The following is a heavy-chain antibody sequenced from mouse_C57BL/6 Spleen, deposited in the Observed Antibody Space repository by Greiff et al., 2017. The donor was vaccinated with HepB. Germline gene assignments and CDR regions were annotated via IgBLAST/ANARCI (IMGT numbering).Heavy chain of an antibody. V-gene: IGHV1-7*01. J-gene: IGHJ3*01. D-gene: IGHD3-2*02. Sequence: QVHVKQSGAELAKPGASVKLSCKASGYTFTSYWMHWVKQRPGQGLEWIGYINPSSGYTKYNQKLKDKATLTADKSSSTAYMQLSSLTYEDSAVYYCARDSSGWFAYWGQGTLVTVSA. CDR1: GYTFTSYW. CDR2: INPSSGYT. CDR3: ARDSSGWFAY.